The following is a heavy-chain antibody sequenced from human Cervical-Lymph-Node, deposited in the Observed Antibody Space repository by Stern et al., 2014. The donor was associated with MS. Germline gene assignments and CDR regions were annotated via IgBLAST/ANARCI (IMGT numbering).Heavy chain of an antibody. CDR2: IWYDGSNR. J-gene: IGHJ1*01. CDR1: GFTFSSSG. CDR3: AREGGNNAEYFQH. D-gene: IGHD4-23*01. V-gene: IGHV3-33*01. Sequence: QVQLVQSGGGVVQPGRSLRLSCAASGFTFSSSGMHWVRQAPGKGLEWLAIIWYDGSNRYYADSVKGRFTISRDNSKNTLYLQMNSLRAEDTAVYYCAREGGNNAEYFQHWGQGTLVTVSS.